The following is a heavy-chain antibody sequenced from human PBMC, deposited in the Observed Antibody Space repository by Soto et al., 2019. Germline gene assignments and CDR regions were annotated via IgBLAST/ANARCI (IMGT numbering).Heavy chain of an antibody. CDR2: IYHSGST. J-gene: IGHJ4*02. V-gene: IGHV4-30-2*01. Sequence: SETLSLTCAVSGGSISSGGYSWSWIRQPPGKGLEWIGYIYHSGSTYYNPSLKSRVTISVGRSKNQFSLKLSSVTAADTAVYYCARGSCISTSCFDYWGQGTLVTVSS. D-gene: IGHD2-2*01. CDR1: GGSISSGGYS. CDR3: ARGSCISTSCFDY.